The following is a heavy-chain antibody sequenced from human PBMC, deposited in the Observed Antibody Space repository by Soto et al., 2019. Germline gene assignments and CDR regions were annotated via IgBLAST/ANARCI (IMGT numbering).Heavy chain of an antibody. V-gene: IGHV4-39*01. CDR2: IYYSGST. CDR1: GGSISSSSYY. D-gene: IGHD3-22*01. J-gene: IGHJ4*02. Sequence: QLQLQESGPGLVKPSETLSLTCTVSGGSISSSSYYWGWIRQPPGKGLEWIGSIYYSGSTYYNPSLKSRVTISVDTSKNQFSLKLSSVTAADTAVYYCTSSFRLLPTVDYWGQGTLVTVSS. CDR3: TSSFRLLPTVDY.